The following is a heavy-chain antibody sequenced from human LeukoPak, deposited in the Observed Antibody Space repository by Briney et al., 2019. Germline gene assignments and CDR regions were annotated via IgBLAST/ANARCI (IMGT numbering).Heavy chain of an antibody. CDR2: IYTSGST. J-gene: IGHJ6*03. CDR3: ARAVVGYYYMDV. D-gene: IGHD2-15*01. CDR1: GGSISSGSYY. Sequence: PSQTLSLTCTVSGGSISSGSYYWSWIRQPAGKGLEWIGRIYTSGSTNYNPSLKSRVTISVDTSKNQFSLKLSSVTAADTAVYYCARAVVGYYYMDVWGKGTTVTISS. V-gene: IGHV4-61*02.